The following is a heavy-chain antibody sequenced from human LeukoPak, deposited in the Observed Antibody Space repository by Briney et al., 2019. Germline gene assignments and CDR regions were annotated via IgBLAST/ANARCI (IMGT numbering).Heavy chain of an antibody. CDR2: IYYSGST. CDR3: ARSEKVGDRPEKFDY. D-gene: IGHD1-26*01. J-gene: IGHJ4*02. Sequence: PSETLSLTCTVSGGSISSYYWSWIRQPPGKGLEWIGYIYYSGSTNYNPSLKSRVTISVDTSKNQFSLKLSSVTAADTAVYYCARSEKVGDRPEKFDYWGQGTLVTVSS. CDR1: GGSISSYY. V-gene: IGHV4-59*01.